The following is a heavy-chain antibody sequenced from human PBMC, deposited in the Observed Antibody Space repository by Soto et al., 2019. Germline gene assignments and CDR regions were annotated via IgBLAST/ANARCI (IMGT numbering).Heavy chain of an antibody. D-gene: IGHD2-21*02. CDR3: AAEALCGADCYFFEY. V-gene: IGHV3-48*03. CDR2: IRGSSNNI. CDR1: GFNLTNYE. J-gene: IGHJ4*02. Sequence: EVKLLETGGGSVQPGGSLRLSCAVSGFNLTNYEMNWVRQVPGKGLEWISKIRGSSNNIYYADSVKGRFTIPRDNANNLLFLQMNSLRAEDTAFYYCAAEALCGADCYFFEYWGQGTLVTVSS.